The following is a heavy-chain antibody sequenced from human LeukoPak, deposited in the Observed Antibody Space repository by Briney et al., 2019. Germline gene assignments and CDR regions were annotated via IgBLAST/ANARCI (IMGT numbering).Heavy chain of an antibody. CDR2: ISSSSSTI. CDR1: GFTFSSYS. Sequence: GGSLRLSCAASGFTFSSYSMNWVRQAPGKGLEWVSYISSSSSTIYYADSVKGRFTISRDNAKNSLYLQLNSLRAEDTAVYYCARVRFGSGSSVYFDLWGQGTLVTVSS. D-gene: IGHD3-10*01. J-gene: IGHJ4*02. V-gene: IGHV3-48*04. CDR3: ARVRFGSGSSVYFDL.